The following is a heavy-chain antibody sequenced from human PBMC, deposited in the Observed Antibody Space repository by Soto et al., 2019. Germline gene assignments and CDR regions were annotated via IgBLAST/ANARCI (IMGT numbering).Heavy chain of an antibody. Sequence: GGSLRLSCAAPGFTFSSYGMHWVRQAPGKGLEWVAVISYDGSNKYYADSVKGRFTISRDNSKNTLYLQMNSLRAEDTAVYYCAKDKSDCSGGSCYLIQHWGQGTLVTVSS. CDR2: ISYDGSNK. D-gene: IGHD2-15*01. V-gene: IGHV3-30*18. CDR3: AKDKSDCSGGSCYLIQH. CDR1: GFTFSSYG. J-gene: IGHJ1*01.